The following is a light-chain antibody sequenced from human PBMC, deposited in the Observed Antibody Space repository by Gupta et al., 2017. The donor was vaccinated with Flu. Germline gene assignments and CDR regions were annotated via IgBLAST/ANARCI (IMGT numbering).Light chain of an antibody. J-gene: IGLJ3*02. V-gene: IGLV2-14*01. CDR3: TSFTSSNTWV. Sequence: QSALTQPASVSGSPGQSITISCTGTTSDVGAHNRVSWCQQHPGKAPKLLIYEVNNRPSGVSNRFSGSKSGNTASLTISGLQAEDEADYYCTSFTSSNTWVFGGGTKLTVI. CDR2: EVN. CDR1: TSDVGAHNR.